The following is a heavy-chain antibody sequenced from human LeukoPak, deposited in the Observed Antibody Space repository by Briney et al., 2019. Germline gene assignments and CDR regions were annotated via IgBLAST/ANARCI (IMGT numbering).Heavy chain of an antibody. J-gene: IGHJ4*02. CDR1: GFTFSSYA. D-gene: IGHD4-17*01. V-gene: IGHV3-30-3*01. CDR3: AKGPDRGTTRYYFDY. CDR2: ISYDGSNK. Sequence: GGSLRLSCAASGFTFSSYAMHWVRQAPGKGLEWVAVISYDGSNKYYADSVKGRFTISRDNSKNTLYLQMNSLRAEDTAVYYCAKGPDRGTTRYYFDYWGQGTLVTVSS.